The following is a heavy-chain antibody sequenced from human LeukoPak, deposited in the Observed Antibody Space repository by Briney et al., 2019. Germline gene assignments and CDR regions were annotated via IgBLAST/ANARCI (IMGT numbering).Heavy chain of an antibody. D-gene: IGHD6-19*01. CDR1: GFTFSSYG. Sequence: GRSLRLSCAVSGFTFSSYGMHWVRQAPGKGLEWVAVIWYDGSNKYYADSVKGRFTISRDNSKNTLYLQMNSLRAEDTAVYYCAKDSQIAVAGTALDYWGQGTLVTVSS. V-gene: IGHV3-33*06. CDR3: AKDSQIAVAGTALDY. CDR2: IWYDGSNK. J-gene: IGHJ4*02.